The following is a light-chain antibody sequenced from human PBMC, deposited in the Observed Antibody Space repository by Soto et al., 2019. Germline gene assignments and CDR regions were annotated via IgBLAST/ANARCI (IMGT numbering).Light chain of an antibody. V-gene: IGKV3-20*01. CDR2: GAS. CDR1: QSVSSSY. Sequence: EIVLTQSPGTLSLSPGEGATLSCMASQSVSSSYLAWYQQKPGQAPRLLIYGASSRATGIPDRFSGSGSGTDFTLTISRLEPEDFAVYNCQQYGTSPPTFGQGTKVDIK. CDR3: QQYGTSPPT. J-gene: IGKJ1*01.